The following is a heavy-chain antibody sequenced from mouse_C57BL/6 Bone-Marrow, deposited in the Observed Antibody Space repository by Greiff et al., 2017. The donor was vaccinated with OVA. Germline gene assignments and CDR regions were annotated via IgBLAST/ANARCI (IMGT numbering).Heavy chain of an antibody. CDR1: GYTFTSYG. J-gene: IGHJ2*01. V-gene: IGHV1-81*01. D-gene: IGHD4-1*01. CDR2: IYPRSGNT. Sequence: VQLVESGAELARPGASVKLSCKASGYTFTSYGISWVKQRTGQGLEWIGEIYPRSGNTYYNEKFKGKATLTADKSSSTAYMELRSLTSEDSAVYFCARVEWELRFDYWGQGTTLTVSS. CDR3: ARVEWELRFDY.